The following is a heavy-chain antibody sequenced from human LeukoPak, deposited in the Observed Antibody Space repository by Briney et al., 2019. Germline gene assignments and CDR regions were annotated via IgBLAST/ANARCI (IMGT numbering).Heavy chain of an antibody. J-gene: IGHJ3*02. CDR2: IWSDGNNR. V-gene: IGHV3-33*06. Sequence: PGRSLRLSCAASGFTLSNYGMHWVRQAPGKGLEWVAVIWSDGNNRYYADSVKGRFIFSRDNSKNTLSLQMNSLRAEDTAVYYCVKERGPFDGFDIWGQGTMVTVFS. CDR1: GFTLSNYG. CDR3: VKERGPFDGFDI.